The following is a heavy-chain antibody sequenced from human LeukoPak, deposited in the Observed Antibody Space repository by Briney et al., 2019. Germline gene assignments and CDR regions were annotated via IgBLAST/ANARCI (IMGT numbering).Heavy chain of an antibody. J-gene: IGHJ6*02. D-gene: IGHD3-10*01. CDR3: ARASPGAIYYYGMDV. Sequence: RSETLSLTCTVSGGPMSNSYWTWIRQPPGRELEWIGCIYNRGSARYNPSLKSRVTISEDMSKGQFSLKLTSVTAADTAVYYCARASPGAIYYYGMDVWGQGTTVTVSS. CDR1: GGPMSNSY. CDR2: IYNRGSA. V-gene: IGHV4-59*01.